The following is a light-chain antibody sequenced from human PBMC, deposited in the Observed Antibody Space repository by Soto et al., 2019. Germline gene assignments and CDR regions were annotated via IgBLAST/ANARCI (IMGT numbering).Light chain of an antibody. CDR1: SSDVGGYNY. Sequence: QSALTQPASVSGSPGQSITISCTGTSSDVGGYNYVSWYQQHPGKAPKLMIYDVSYRSSGVSHRFSGSKSGNTASLTISGLQAEDEADYYCSSYTSSTTLYVFGAGTQLTVL. V-gene: IGLV2-14*01. J-gene: IGLJ1*01. CDR3: SSYTSSTTLYV. CDR2: DVS.